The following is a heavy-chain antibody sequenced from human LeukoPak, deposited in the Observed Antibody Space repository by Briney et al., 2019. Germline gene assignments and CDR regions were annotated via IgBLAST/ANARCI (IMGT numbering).Heavy chain of an antibody. J-gene: IGHJ4*02. Sequence: GGSLRLSCAASGFTFSDYDMHWVRQAAGKGLEWVSGIGTAGDTYYSGSVKGRFTISRENARNSLYLQMSSLSAGDTAVYYCASSLAYSSSWDAIDNWGQGTLVTVSS. CDR3: ASSLAYSSSWDAIDN. V-gene: IGHV3-13*01. CDR1: GFTFSDYD. CDR2: IGTAGDT. D-gene: IGHD6-13*01.